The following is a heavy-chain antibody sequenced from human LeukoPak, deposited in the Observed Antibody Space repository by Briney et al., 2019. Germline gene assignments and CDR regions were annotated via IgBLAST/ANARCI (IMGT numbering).Heavy chain of an antibody. CDR2: VRYDGSDK. Sequence: GGSLRLSCVASGFTASRHGMHWVRQAPGKGREWVAVVRYDGSDKYYAESVKGRFTISRDNSENTLYLQMSSLRDEDTAVYYCAKGSFYCSTNTCPQYYYYMDVWGKGITVTVSS. CDR3: AKGSFYCSTNTCPQYYYYMDV. CDR1: GFTASRHG. V-gene: IGHV3-30*02. J-gene: IGHJ6*03. D-gene: IGHD2-2*01.